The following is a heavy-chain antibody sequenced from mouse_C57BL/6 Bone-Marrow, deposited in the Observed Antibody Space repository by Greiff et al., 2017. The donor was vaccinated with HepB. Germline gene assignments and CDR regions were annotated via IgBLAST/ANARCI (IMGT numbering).Heavy chain of an antibody. CDR1: EYEFPSHD. CDR3: ARQRQLRLLMDY. Sequence: VQLQQSGGGLVQPGESLKLSCESNEYEFPSHDMSWVRKTPEKRLELVAAINSDGGSTYYPDTMERRFIISRDNTKKTLYLQMSSLRSEDTALYYCARQRQLRLLMDYWGQGTSVTVSS. V-gene: IGHV5-2*01. D-gene: IGHD3-2*02. J-gene: IGHJ4*01. CDR2: INSDGGST.